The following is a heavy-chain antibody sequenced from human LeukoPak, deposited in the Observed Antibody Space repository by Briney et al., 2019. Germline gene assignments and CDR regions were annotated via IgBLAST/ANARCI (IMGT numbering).Heavy chain of an antibody. CDR2: ISAYNGNT. J-gene: IGHJ4*02. D-gene: IGHD5-18*01. V-gene: IGHV1-18*04. Sequence: GASVKVSCTASGYTFTSYGISWVRQAPGQGLEWMGWISAYNGNTNYAQKLQGRVTMTTDTSTSTAYMELRSLRSDDTAVYSCATFDTAMVDYWGQGTLVTVSS. CDR1: GYTFTSYG. CDR3: ATFDTAMVDY.